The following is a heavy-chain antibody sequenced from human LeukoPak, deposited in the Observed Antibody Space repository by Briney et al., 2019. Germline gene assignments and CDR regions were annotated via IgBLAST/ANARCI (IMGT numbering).Heavy chain of an antibody. CDR2: ISNNGAGT. V-gene: IGHV3-64D*06. D-gene: IGHD4-17*01. Sequence: PGGSLRLSCSASGFTFSSYAMHWVRQAPGKGLEYVSTISNNGAGTYYADSVKGRFTISRDNSKNTLYLRMSSLRTEDTAVYYCQTMVTGQRNWGQGTLVTVSS. J-gene: IGHJ4*02. CDR1: GFTFSSYA. CDR3: QTMVTGQRN.